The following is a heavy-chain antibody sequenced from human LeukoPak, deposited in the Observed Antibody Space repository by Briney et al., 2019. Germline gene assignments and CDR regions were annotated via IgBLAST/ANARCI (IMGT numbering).Heavy chain of an antibody. CDR1: GFTFGSYV. CDR2: ISGSGGST. D-gene: IGHD1-7*01. J-gene: IGHJ4*02. CDR3: AKGDWNSFDF. Sequence: GGSLRLSCTASGFTFGSYVMRWVRQAPGKGLEWVSTISGSGGSTHYADSVEGRFTISRDNSKNTLYLQMNSLRAEDTAVYYCAKGDWNSFDFWGQGSLVTVSS. V-gene: IGHV3-23*01.